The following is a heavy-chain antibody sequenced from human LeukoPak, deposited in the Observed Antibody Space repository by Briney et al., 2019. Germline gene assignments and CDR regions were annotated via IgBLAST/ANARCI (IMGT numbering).Heavy chain of an antibody. J-gene: IGHJ4*02. Sequence: SVKVSCKASGGTFSSYAISWVRQAPGQGLEWMGGIIPIFGTANYAQKFQGRVTITADESTSTAYMELSSLRSEDTAVYYCARERTSYQLRKYYFDYWGQGTLVTVSP. CDR3: ARERTSYQLRKYYFDY. D-gene: IGHD2-2*01. CDR1: GGTFSSYA. CDR2: IIPIFGTA. V-gene: IGHV1-69*13.